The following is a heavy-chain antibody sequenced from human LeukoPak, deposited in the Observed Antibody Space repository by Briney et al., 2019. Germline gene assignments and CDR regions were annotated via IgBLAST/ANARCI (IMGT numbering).Heavy chain of an antibody. CDR2: VSKGGSDK. Sequence: GGSLRLSCVASGFLFSKYGMHWVRQAPGKGLEWVAVVSKGGSDKFYADSVKGRFTISRDNSKNTLFLQMNSLRAEDTAVYYCAKDGGLWVSAHWGDSWGRGTLVTVSS. J-gene: IGHJ4*02. CDR1: GFLFSKYG. CDR3: AKDGGLWVSAHWGDS. V-gene: IGHV3-30*18. D-gene: IGHD7-27*01.